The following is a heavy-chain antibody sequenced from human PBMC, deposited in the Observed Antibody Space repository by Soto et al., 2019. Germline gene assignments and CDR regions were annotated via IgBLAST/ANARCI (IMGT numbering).Heavy chain of an antibody. CDR2: ISYDGGNK. J-gene: IGHJ6*02. CDR1: GFTFSSYG. V-gene: IGHV3-30*18. Sequence: QVQLVESGGGVVQPGRSLRLSCAASGFTFSSYGIHWVRQTPGKGLEWVAFISYDGGNKYYADSVKGRFTISRDNSKNSLFLKMNCLRADDTAVYYCAKVMITFGGSRYGLDVWGQGTTVTVSS. D-gene: IGHD3-16*01. CDR3: AKVMITFGGSRYGLDV.